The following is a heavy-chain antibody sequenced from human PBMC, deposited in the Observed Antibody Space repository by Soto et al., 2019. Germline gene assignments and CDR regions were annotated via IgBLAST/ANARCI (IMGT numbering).Heavy chain of an antibody. CDR1: GGTFSSYA. J-gene: IGHJ6*02. CDR3: ARKYWFRKSPSEGMDV. D-gene: IGHD2-15*01. Sequence: QVQLVQSGAEVKKPGSSVKVSCKASGGTFSSYAISWVRQAPGQGLEWMGGIIPIFGTANYAQKFQGRVTITXVEXTXTAHMELSSLRSEDTAVYYCARKYWFRKSPSEGMDVWGQGTTVTVSS. CDR2: IIPIFGTA. V-gene: IGHV1-69*05.